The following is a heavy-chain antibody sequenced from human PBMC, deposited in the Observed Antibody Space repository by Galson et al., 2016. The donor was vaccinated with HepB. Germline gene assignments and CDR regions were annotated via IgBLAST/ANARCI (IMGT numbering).Heavy chain of an antibody. Sequence: ETLSLTCTVSGGSVTSGPYYWSWIRQPPGKGLEWVGYMYYSGSTNYNPSLKSRVTISIDTSKNQFSVKLRSVTAADTAVYFCARGTRPYSNYPPTLDYWGQGTLVAGS. D-gene: IGHD4-11*01. CDR3: ARGTRPYSNYPPTLDY. V-gene: IGHV4-61*01. CDR1: GGSVTSGPYY. J-gene: IGHJ4*02. CDR2: MYYSGST.